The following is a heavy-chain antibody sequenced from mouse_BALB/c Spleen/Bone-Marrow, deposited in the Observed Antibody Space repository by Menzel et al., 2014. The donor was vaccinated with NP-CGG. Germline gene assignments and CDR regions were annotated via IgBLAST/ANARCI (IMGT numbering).Heavy chain of an antibody. CDR3: ARGTNY. V-gene: IGHV1-87*01. D-gene: IGHD3-3*01. CDR2: IYPGDGDT. Sequence: VQLQQSGAELARPGASVKLSCKASGYTFTNYRMQWVKQRPGQGLEWIGAIYPGDGDTRYTQRFKDKATLTADNSSTTAYMQLSNLASDDSAVYYCARGTNYWGQGTTLTVSS. CDR1: GYTFTNYR. J-gene: IGHJ2*01.